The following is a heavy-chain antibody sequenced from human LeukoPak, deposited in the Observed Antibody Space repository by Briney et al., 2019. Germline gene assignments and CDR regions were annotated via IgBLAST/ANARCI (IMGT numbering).Heavy chain of an antibody. D-gene: IGHD3-9*01. CDR3: AKGGYFDSTNEDYFDY. J-gene: IGHJ4*02. CDR1: GFTFSSHA. Sequence: GGSLRLSCAASGFTFSSHAMSWVRQAPGKGLEWVSDISGSGGRTYYADSVKGRFTISRDNSKNTLYLQMNSLRAEDTAVYYCAKGGYFDSTNEDYFDYWGQGTLVTVSS. CDR2: ISGSGGRT. V-gene: IGHV3-23*01.